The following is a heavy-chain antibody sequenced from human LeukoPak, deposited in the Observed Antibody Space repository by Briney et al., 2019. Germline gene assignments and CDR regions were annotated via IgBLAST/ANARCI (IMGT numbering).Heavy chain of an antibody. J-gene: IGHJ6*02. CDR2: INHSGST. CDR1: GGSFSGYY. V-gene: IGHV4-34*01. Sequence: PSEILSLTCAVYGGSFSGYYWSWIRQPPGKGLEWIGEINHSGSTNYNPSLKSRVTISVDTSKNQFSLKLSSVTAADTAVYYCAREYVYYYYYYYGMDVWGQGTTVTVSS. CDR3: AREYVYYYYYYYGMDV. D-gene: IGHD3-16*01.